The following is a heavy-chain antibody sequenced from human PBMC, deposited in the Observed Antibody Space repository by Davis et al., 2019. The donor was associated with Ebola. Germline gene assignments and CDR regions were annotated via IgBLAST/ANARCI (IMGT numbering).Heavy chain of an antibody. CDR1: GYTFTSYG. Sequence: ASVKVSCKASGYTFTSYGISWVRQAPGQGLEWMGWINPNSGGTNYAQKFQGWVTMTRDTSISTAYMELSRLRSDDTAVYYCARKGGYYYDSSGYYYGTFDYWGQGTLVTVSS. CDR3: ARKGGYYYDSSGYYYGTFDY. V-gene: IGHV1-2*04. J-gene: IGHJ4*02. CDR2: INPNSGGT. D-gene: IGHD3-22*01.